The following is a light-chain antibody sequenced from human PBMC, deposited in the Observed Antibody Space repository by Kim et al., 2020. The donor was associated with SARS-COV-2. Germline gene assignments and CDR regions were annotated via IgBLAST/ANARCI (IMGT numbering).Light chain of an antibody. Sequence: SVSPGESAPLSCRPSQTVSSSLAWYQQNPGKAPRLLIYGASTRATGIPARLSGSGSGTEFTLTVSSLQSEDFAVYYCQQYNNWPYTLGQGTKLEIK. J-gene: IGKJ2*01. CDR2: GAS. V-gene: IGKV3-15*01. CDR1: QTVSSS. CDR3: QQYNNWPYT.